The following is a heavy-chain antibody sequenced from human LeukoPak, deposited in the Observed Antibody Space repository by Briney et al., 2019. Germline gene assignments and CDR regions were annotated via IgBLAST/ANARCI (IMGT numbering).Heavy chain of an antibody. Sequence: SVKVSCKASGGTFGSYAISWVRQAPGQGLEWMGGIIPIFGTANYAQKFQGRVTITADKSTSTAYMELSSLRSEDTAVYYCARGRAAADMGNFDYWGQGTLVTVSS. D-gene: IGHD6-13*01. CDR1: GGTFGSYA. J-gene: IGHJ4*02. CDR2: IIPIFGTA. V-gene: IGHV1-69*06. CDR3: ARGRAAADMGNFDY.